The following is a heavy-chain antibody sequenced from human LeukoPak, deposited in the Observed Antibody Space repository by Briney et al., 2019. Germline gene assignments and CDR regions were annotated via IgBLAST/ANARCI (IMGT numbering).Heavy chain of an antibody. CDR3: ASVGTAYSGSSTDY. Sequence: ASVKVSCKASGCTFTSYYMHWVRQAPGQGLEWMGIINPSGGSTSYAQKFQGRVTITADKSTSTAYMELSSLRSEDTAVYYCASVGTAYSGSSTDYWGQGTLVTVSS. V-gene: IGHV1-46*01. J-gene: IGHJ4*02. CDR2: INPSGGST. D-gene: IGHD1-26*01. CDR1: GCTFTSYY.